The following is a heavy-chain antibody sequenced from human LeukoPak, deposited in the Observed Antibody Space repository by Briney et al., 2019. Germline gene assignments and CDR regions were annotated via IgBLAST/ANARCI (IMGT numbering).Heavy chain of an antibody. CDR3: AREVGRYFDY. Sequence: NAGGSLRLSCAASVFTFSSYTMNWVRQSPGKGLEWVSSISPSSSYIYYADSMKGRFTISRDDAKNSLYLQMSSLRAEDTAVYYCAREVGRYFDYWGQGTLVTVSS. V-gene: IGHV3-21*01. CDR1: VFTFSSYT. J-gene: IGHJ4*02. CDR2: ISPSSSYI.